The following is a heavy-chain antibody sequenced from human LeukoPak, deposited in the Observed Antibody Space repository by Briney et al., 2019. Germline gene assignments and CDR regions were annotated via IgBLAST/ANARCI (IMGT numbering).Heavy chain of an antibody. V-gene: IGHV3-30*02. CDR1: GFTFTSYG. Sequence: PGGSLRLSCAASGFTFTSYGVHWVRQAPGKGLEWVAFIRYDGGNENYADSVKGRFAISRDNSKNTLYLQMNSLRTEDTAIYYCAKDHTVTYTFDYWGQGILVTVSS. CDR2: IRYDGGNE. CDR3: AKDHTVTYTFDY. J-gene: IGHJ4*02. D-gene: IGHD4-17*01.